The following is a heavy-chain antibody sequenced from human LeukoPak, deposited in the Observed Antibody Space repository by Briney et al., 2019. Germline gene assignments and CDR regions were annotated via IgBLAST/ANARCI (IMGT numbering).Heavy chain of an antibody. V-gene: IGHV1-18*01. CDR1: VYTFTSYG. CDR2: ISAYNGNT. CDR3: ARVLPSRYCSSTSCYGGGDY. J-gene: IGHJ4*02. Sequence: GASVKVSCKASVYTFTSYGISWVRQAPGQGLEWMGWISAYNGNTNYAQKLQGRVTMTTDTSTSTAYMELRSLRSDDTAVYYCARVLPSRYCSSTSCYGGGDYWGQGTLVTVSS. D-gene: IGHD2-2*01.